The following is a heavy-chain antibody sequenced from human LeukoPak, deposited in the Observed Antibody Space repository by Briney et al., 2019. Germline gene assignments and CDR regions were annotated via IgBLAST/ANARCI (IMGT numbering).Heavy chain of an antibody. D-gene: IGHD3-22*01. CDR2: IYTSGST. V-gene: IGHV4-4*07. CDR1: GGSISSYY. CDR3: ARVFGPPHVVNYGMDV. Sequence: SETLSLTCTVSGGSISSYYWTWIRQPAGKGLEWIGRIYTSGSTNYNPSLKSRVTISVDTSKNQFSLKLSSVTAADTAVYYCARVFGPPHVVNYGMDVWGQGTTVTVSS. J-gene: IGHJ6*02.